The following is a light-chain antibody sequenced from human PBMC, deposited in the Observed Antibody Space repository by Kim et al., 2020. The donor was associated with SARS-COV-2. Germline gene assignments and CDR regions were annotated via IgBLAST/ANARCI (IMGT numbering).Light chain of an antibody. Sequence: GKPLTISCTRSSGSIDGNYVQWYQQRPGGVPTAVIYEDDQRPSGVSDRFSGSIDNSSNSASLTISGLRTEDEADYYCQSYNRDNVLFGGGTQLTVL. J-gene: IGLJ2*01. CDR1: SGSIDGNY. CDR2: EDD. CDR3: QSYNRDNVL. V-gene: IGLV6-57*03.